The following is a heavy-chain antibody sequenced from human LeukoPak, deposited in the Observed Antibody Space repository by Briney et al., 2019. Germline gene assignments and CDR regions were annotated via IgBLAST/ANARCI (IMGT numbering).Heavy chain of an antibody. J-gene: IGHJ4*02. D-gene: IGHD6-13*01. V-gene: IGHV1-2*02. Sequence: ASVKVSCKASGYTFTGYYMHWVRQAPGQGLEWMGWINPNSGGTNYARKFQGRVTMTRDTSISTAYMELSRLRSDNTAVYYCARDTHGIAADDYWGQGTLVTVSS. CDR1: GYTFTGYY. CDR2: INPNSGGT. CDR3: ARDTHGIAADDY.